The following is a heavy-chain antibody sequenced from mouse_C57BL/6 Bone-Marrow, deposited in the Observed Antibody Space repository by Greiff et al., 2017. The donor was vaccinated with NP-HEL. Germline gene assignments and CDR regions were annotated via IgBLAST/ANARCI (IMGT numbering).Heavy chain of an antibody. CDR3: ERGGDGYDGYAMDY. V-gene: IGHV1-80*01. J-gene: IGHJ4*01. D-gene: IGHD2-2*01. Sequence: QVHVKQSGAELVKPGASVKISCKASGYAFSSYWMNWVKQRPGKGLEWIGQIYPGDGDTNYNGKFKGKATLTADKSSSTAYMQLSSLTAEDFAVYFCERGGDGYDGYAMDYWGQGTSVTVSS. CDR1: GYAFSSYW. CDR2: IYPGDGDT.